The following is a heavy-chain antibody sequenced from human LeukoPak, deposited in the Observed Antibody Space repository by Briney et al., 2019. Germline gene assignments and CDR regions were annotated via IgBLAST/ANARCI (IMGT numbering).Heavy chain of an antibody. V-gene: IGHV4-34*01. CDR3: ARKEGGQLVNTRRWFDP. D-gene: IGHD6-13*01. CDR2: INHSGST. CDR1: NGSFSGYY. J-gene: IGHJ5*02. Sequence: SETLSLTCAVCNGSFSGYYWSWIRQPPGKGLEWIGEINHSGSTHYNPSLKSRVTISVDTSKKQFSLKVRSVTAADTAVYYCARKEGGQLVNTRRWFDPWGQGTLVTVSS.